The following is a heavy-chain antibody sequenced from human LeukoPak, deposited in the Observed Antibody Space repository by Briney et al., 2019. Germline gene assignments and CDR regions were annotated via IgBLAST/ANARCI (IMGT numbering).Heavy chain of an antibody. J-gene: IGHJ4*02. CDR3: ARAGGDSSGPRLYYFDY. CDR2: ISYDGSNK. V-gene: IGHV3-30-3*01. D-gene: IGHD6-19*01. CDR1: GFTFSSYA. Sequence: GGSLRLSCAASGFTFSSYAMHWVRQAPGKGLEWVAVISYDGSNKYYADSVKGRFTISRDNSKNTLYLQMNSLRAEDTAVYYCARAGGDSSGPRLYYFDYWGQGTLVTVSS.